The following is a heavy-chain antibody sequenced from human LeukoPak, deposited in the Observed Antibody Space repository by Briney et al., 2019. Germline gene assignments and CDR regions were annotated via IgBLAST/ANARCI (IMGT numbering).Heavy chain of an antibody. CDR2: MNPNSGNT. J-gene: IGHJ6*03. CDR1: GYTFSSYD. D-gene: IGHD1-7*01. V-gene: IGHV1-8*03. CDR3: ARGTGLELLLGYYYYYMDV. Sequence: ASVKVSCKASGYTFSSYDINWVRQATGQGLERMGWMNPNSGNTGYAQKFQGRVTITRNTSISTAYMELSSLRSEDTAVYYCARGTGLELLLGYYYYYMDVWGKGTTVTVSS.